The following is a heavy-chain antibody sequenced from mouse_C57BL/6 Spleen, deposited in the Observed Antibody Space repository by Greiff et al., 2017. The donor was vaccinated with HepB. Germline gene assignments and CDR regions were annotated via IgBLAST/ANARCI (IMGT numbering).Heavy chain of an antibody. V-gene: IGHV5-17*01. J-gene: IGHJ3*01. CDR1: GFTFSDYG. CDR2: ISSGSSTI. CDR3: SSPIYGVYPWFAY. Sequence: EVQVVESGGGLVKPGGSLKLSCAASGFTFSDYGMHWVRQAPEKGLEWVAYISSGSSTIYYADTVKGRFTISRDNAKNTLFLQMTSLRSEDTAMYYCSSPIYGVYPWFAYWGQGTLVTVSA. D-gene: IGHD2-3*01.